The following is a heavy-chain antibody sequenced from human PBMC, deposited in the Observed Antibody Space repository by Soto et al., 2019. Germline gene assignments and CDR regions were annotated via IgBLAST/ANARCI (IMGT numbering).Heavy chain of an antibody. J-gene: IGHJ6*01. V-gene: IGHV4-31*03. CDR1: SGSIISGDYY. CDR3: GSWRGGAYYYQAMDV. Sequence: SETLSLTCTFSSGSIISGDYYWNWIRQHPGKGPEWIGYMYYSGNTYYNPSLKSRVTISVHTSKNQFFLNLSSVTAADTAVYCCGSWRGGAYYYQAMDVWGQGTTVNVSS. CDR2: MYYSGNT. D-gene: IGHD3-16*01.